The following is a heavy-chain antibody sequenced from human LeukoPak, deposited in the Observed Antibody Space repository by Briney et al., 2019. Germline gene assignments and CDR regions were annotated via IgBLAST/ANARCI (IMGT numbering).Heavy chain of an antibody. D-gene: IGHD1-1*01. CDR2: IYYSGST. Sequence: SETLSLTCTVSGGSISSSSYYWGWIRQPPGKGVEWIGSIYYSGSTYYNPSLKSRVTISVDTSKNQFPLKLSSVTAADTAVFYCARPIFNWNAGNDAFDIWGQGTMVTVSS. J-gene: IGHJ3*02. V-gene: IGHV4-39*01. CDR1: GGSISSSSYY. CDR3: ARPIFNWNAGNDAFDI.